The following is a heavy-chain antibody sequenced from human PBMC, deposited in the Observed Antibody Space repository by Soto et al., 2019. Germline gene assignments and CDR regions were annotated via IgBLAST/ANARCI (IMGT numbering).Heavy chain of an antibody. V-gene: IGHV1-58*01. CDR2: IVVGSGNT. D-gene: IGHD2-15*01. J-gene: IGHJ6*02. CDR3: AADRDYCSGGSCYHYYYYGMDV. Sequence: SVKVSCKASGFTFTSSAVQWVRQARGQRLEWIGWIVVGSGNTNYAQKFQERVTITRDMSTSTAYMELSSLRSEDTAVYYCAADRDYCSGGSCYHYYYYGMDVWGQGTTVTVSS. CDR1: GFTFTSSA.